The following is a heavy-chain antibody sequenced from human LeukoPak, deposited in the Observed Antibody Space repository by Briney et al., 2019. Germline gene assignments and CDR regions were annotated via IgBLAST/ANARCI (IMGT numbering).Heavy chain of an antibody. J-gene: IGHJ3*02. V-gene: IGHV3-7*01. D-gene: IGHD1-26*01. CDR1: GFTFRSYW. CDR3: ARDGELGSPADAFDI. Sequence: GGSLRHSCAASGFTFRSYWMTWVRQYPGKGLEWVANIKQDGSETYYADSVKGRFTISRDNAKRSLYLQMNSLRAEDTAVYYCARDGELGSPADAFDIWGQGTMVTVSS. CDR2: IKQDGSET.